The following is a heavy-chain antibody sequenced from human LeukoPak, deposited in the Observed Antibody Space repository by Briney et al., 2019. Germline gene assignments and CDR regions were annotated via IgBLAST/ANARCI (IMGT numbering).Heavy chain of an antibody. V-gene: IGHV1-69*05. D-gene: IGHD6-19*01. CDR3: ARTKAGAGTVDWSDP. CDR2: IIPIFGTA. J-gene: IGHJ5*02. Sequence: GASVKVSCKASGGTFSSYAISWVRQAPGQGLEWMGGIIPIFGTANYAQKFQGRVTITTDESTSTAYMELSSLRSEDTAVYYCARTKAGAGTVDWSDPGGQETLVTFPS. CDR1: GGTFSSYA.